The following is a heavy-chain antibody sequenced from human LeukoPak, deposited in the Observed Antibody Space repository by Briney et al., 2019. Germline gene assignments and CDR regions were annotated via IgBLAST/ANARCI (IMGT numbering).Heavy chain of an antibody. Sequence: PSETLSLTCTVSGGSISSSSYYWGWIRQPPGKGLEWIGSIYYSGSTYYNPSLKSRVTISVDTSKNQFSLKLSSVTAADTAVYYCARSIFGVVILHDAFDIWGQGTMVTVSS. CDR1: GGSISSSSYY. V-gene: IGHV4-39*01. CDR3: ARSIFGVVILHDAFDI. J-gene: IGHJ3*02. CDR2: IYYSGST. D-gene: IGHD3-3*02.